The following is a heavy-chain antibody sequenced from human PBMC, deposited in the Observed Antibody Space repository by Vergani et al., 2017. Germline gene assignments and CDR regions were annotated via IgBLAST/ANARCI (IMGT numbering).Heavy chain of an antibody. J-gene: IGHJ4*02. Sequence: QVQLVESGGGVVQPGRSLRLSCAASGFTFSSYGMHWVRQAPGKGLEWVAVISYDGSNKYYADSVQGRFTISRDNSKNTLYLQMNSLRAEDTAVYYCATSRNSSGRYFDYWGQGTLVTVSS. V-gene: IGHV3-30*03. CDR2: ISYDGSNK. CDR1: GFTFSSYG. CDR3: ATSRNSSGRYFDY. D-gene: IGHD6-19*01.